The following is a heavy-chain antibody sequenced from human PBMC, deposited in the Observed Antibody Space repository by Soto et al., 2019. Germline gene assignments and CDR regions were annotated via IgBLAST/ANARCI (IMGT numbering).Heavy chain of an antibody. V-gene: IGHV4-59*01. Sequence: PSETLSLTCTVSGGSISSYYWSWIRQPPGKGLEWIGYIYYSGSTNYNPSLKSRVTISVDTSKNQFSLKLSSVTAADTAVYYCARWGQWLDSYYGMDVRGQGTTVTISS. CDR1: GGSISSYY. D-gene: IGHD6-19*01. CDR2: IYYSGST. J-gene: IGHJ6*02. CDR3: ARWGQWLDSYYGMDV.